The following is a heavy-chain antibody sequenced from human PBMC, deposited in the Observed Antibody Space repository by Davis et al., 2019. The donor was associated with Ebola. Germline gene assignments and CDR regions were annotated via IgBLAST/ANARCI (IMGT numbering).Heavy chain of an antibody. CDR2: ISGSGGST. Sequence: PGGSLRLSCVASGFTFSSFWLSWVRQAPGKGLEWVSAISGSGGSTYYADSVKGRFTISRDNSKNTLYLQMNSLRAEDTAVYYCATSRFSYSNYGFDYWGQGTLVTVSS. CDR3: ATSRFSYSNYGFDY. D-gene: IGHD4-11*01. J-gene: IGHJ4*02. V-gene: IGHV3-23*01. CDR1: GFTFSSFW.